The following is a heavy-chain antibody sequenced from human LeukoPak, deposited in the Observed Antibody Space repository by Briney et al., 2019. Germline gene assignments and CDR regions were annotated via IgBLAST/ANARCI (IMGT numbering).Heavy chain of an antibody. Sequence: GGSLRLSCAASGFTFSSYSMNWVRQAPGKGLEWVSSISSSSSYIYYADSVKGRFTISRDNAKNSLYLQMSSLRAEDTALYYCARGGEQDTAMEPFDYWGQGTLVTVSS. V-gene: IGHV3-21*04. D-gene: IGHD5-18*01. CDR2: ISSSSSYI. J-gene: IGHJ4*02. CDR3: ARGGEQDTAMEPFDY. CDR1: GFTFSSYS.